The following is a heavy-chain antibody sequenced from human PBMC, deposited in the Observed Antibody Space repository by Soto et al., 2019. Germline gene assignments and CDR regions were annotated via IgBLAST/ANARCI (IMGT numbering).Heavy chain of an antibody. J-gene: IGHJ4*02. D-gene: IGHD6-19*01. CDR3: ASLQTSGWYGVH. CDR2: IYPNSGDT. V-gene: IGHV1-2*02. Sequence: GASVKVSCKASGYSFTGYYIHWLRQASGQGLEWMGWIYPNSGDTKSAQKFQGRLTLTRDTSITTAYMELSSLRSNDTAIYYCASLQTSGWYGVHWGQGTLVTVSS. CDR1: GYSFTGYY.